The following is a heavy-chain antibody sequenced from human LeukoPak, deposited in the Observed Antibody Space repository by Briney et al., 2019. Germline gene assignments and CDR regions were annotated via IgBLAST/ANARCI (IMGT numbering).Heavy chain of an antibody. D-gene: IGHD5-18*01. V-gene: IGHV1-3*03. CDR1: GYTFTSYG. CDR2: INAGNGNT. CDR3: AREGSYSYGYRY. Sequence: ASVKVSCKASGYTFTSYGISWVRQAPGQGLEWMGWINAGNGNTKYSQEFQGRVTITRDTSASTAYMELSSLRSEDMAVYYCAREGSYSYGYRYWGQGTLVTVSS. J-gene: IGHJ4*02.